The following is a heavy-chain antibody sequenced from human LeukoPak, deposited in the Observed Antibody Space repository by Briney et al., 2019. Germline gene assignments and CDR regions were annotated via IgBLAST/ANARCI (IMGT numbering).Heavy chain of an antibody. D-gene: IGHD4-11*01. CDR2: INHSGSA. CDR1: GGSFSDYY. V-gene: IGHV4-34*01. J-gene: IGHJ5*02. CDR3: ARERASNNYNNWLDP. Sequence: SETLSLTCAVYGGSFSDYYWTWIRQPPGKGLEWIGDINHSGSANYNPSLKSRVTISVDRSRNQFYLRHSPVTVADTALYYCARERASNNYNNWLDPWGQGTLVTVSS.